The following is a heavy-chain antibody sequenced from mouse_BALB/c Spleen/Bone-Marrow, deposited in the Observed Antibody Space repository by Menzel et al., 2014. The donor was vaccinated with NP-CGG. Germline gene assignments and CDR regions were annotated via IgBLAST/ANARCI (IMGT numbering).Heavy chain of an antibody. D-gene: IGHD2-3*01. J-gene: IGHJ4*01. Sequence: VQVVESGPGLVAPSQSLSITCTVSGFSLTSYGVHWVRQPPGKGLEWLVVIWSDGNTTYNSALKSRLSISKDNSKSQVFLKMNSLQTDDTAMYYCARNPYDNYAMDYWGQGTSVTVSS. CDR2: IWSDGNT. V-gene: IGHV2-6*02. CDR3: ARNPYDNYAMDY. CDR1: GFSLTSYG.